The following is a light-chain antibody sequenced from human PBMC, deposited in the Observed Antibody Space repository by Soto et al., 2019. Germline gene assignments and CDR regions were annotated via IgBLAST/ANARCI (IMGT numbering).Light chain of an antibody. CDR1: QSVDSRY. CDR3: QHYGRSPRT. V-gene: IGKV3-20*01. CDR2: GIS. J-gene: IGKJ1*01. Sequence: EIVLTQSPGTLSLSPGERATLSCRASQSVDSRYLAWYQQKPGQAPRLLIYGISSRATGIPDRFSGSGSGTDFTLTISRLEPEDFAVYYCQHYGRSPRTFGKGTKVEIK.